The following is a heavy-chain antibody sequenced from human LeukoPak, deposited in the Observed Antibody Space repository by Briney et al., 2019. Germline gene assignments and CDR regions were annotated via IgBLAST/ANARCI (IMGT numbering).Heavy chain of an antibody. J-gene: IGHJ4*02. Sequence: GGSLTLSCAASGFTFSSYSMNWVRQAPGKGLEWVSGISGSGGSTYYADSVKGRFTISRDNSKNTLYLQMDSLRAEDTAIYYCAKKSSRWYPDYWGQGTLVTVSS. CDR3: AKKSSRWYPDY. D-gene: IGHD6-13*01. CDR1: GFTFSSYS. V-gene: IGHV3-23*01. CDR2: ISGSGGST.